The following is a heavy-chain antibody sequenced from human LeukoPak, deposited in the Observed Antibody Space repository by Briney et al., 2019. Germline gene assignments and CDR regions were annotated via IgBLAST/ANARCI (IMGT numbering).Heavy chain of an antibody. Sequence: SETLSLTCTVSGGSISRYYWSWIRQPPGKGLEWIGYIYYSGSTYYNPSLKSRVTISVDTSKNQFSLKLSSVTAADTAVYYCARVSGPGLGTFDYWGQGTLVTVSS. V-gene: IGHV4-59*08. CDR2: IYYSGST. CDR1: GGSISRYY. CDR3: ARVSGPGLGTFDY. D-gene: IGHD7-27*01. J-gene: IGHJ4*02.